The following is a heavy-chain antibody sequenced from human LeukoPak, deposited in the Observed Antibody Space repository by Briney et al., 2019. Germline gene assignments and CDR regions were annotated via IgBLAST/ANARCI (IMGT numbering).Heavy chain of an antibody. V-gene: IGHV3-23*01. Sequence: PGGSLRLSCAASGFTFSSYAMSWVRQAPGKGLEWVSAISGSGGSTYYADSVKGRFTISRDNAKNSLYLQMNSLRAEDTAVYYCAREINDYIWGSYRTNYFAYWGQGTLVTVSS. D-gene: IGHD3-16*02. CDR1: GFTFSSYA. CDR2: ISGSGGST. CDR3: AREINDYIWGSYRTNYFAY. J-gene: IGHJ4*02.